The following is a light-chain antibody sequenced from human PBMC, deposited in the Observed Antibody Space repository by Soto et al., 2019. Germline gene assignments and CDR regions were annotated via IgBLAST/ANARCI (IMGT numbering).Light chain of an antibody. V-gene: IGKV3-20*01. CDR1: QSVSSSY. CDR3: QQYCSSPT. Sequence: IVLTQSPGTLSLSPGERATLSCRASQSVSSSYLAWYQQKPGQAPRLLIYGASSRATSIPDRFSGSGAGTDFTLTISRLEPEDFAVYYCQQYCSSPTFGQGTKVEIK. CDR2: GAS. J-gene: IGKJ1*01.